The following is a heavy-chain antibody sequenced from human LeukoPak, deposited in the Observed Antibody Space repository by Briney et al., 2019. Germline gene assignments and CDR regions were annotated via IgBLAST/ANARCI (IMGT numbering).Heavy chain of an antibody. CDR2: INPNSGGT. V-gene: IGHV1-2*02. CDR3: ARDYCSSTSCPVGDY. D-gene: IGHD2-2*01. Sequence: ASVKASCKASGYTFTGYYMHWVRQAPGQGLEWMGWINPNSGGTNYAQKFQGRVTMTRVTSISTAYMELSRLRSDDTAVYYCARDYCSSTSCPVGDYWGQGTLVTVSS. J-gene: IGHJ4*02. CDR1: GYTFTGYY.